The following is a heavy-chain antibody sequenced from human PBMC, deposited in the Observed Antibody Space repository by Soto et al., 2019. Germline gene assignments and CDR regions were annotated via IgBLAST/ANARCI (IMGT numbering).Heavy chain of an antibody. J-gene: IGHJ5*02. V-gene: IGHV4-31*03. CDR1: GDSISRGGYY. CDR3: VRDGAGADGLGWFGP. Sequence: QVQLQESGPGLVKPSQTLSLSCTVSGDSISRGGYYWNWICQHPRKGLEWIGYIYHSGSTNYNPSLKSRVTMSVDTSKNQLSLELTNVTAADTSVYYCVRDGAGADGLGWFGPWGQGILVTVSS. D-gene: IGHD3-10*01. CDR2: IYHSGST.